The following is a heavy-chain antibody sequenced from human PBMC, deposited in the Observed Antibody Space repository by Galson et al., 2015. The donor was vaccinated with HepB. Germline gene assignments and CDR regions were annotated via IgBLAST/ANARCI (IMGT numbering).Heavy chain of an antibody. CDR3: ARDRGFGASYNWFDP. D-gene: IGHD3-10*01. V-gene: IGHV1-46*01. CDR1: GYTFTSYY. J-gene: IGHJ5*02. Sequence: SVKVSCKASGYTFTSYYMHWVRQAPGQGLEWMGIINPSGGSTSYAQKFQGRVTMTRDTSTSTVYMELSSLRSEDTAVYYCARDRGFGASYNWFDPWGQGTLVTVSS. CDR2: INPSGGST.